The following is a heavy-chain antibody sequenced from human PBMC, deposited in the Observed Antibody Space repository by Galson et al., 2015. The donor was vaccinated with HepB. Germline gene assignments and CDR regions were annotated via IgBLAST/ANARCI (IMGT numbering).Heavy chain of an antibody. J-gene: IGHJ5*02. CDR3: ARDPILYGDYEHWFDP. CDR1: GYTFTGYY. V-gene: IGHV1-2*06. D-gene: IGHD4-17*01. Sequence: SVKVSCKASGYTFTGYYMHWVRQAPGQGLEWMGRINPNSGGTNYAQKFQGRVTMTRDTSISTAYMELSRLRSDDTAVYYCARDPILYGDYEHWFDPRGQGTLVTVSS. CDR2: INPNSGGT.